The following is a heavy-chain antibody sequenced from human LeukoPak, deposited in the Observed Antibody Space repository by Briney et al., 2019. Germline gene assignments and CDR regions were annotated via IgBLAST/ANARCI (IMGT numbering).Heavy chain of an antibody. D-gene: IGHD3-10*01. CDR2: IKSKTDGGTT. V-gene: IGHV3-15*01. Sequence: GSLRLSCAASGFTFSNAWMSWVRQAPGKGLEWVGRIKSKTDGGTTDYAAPVKGRFTISRDDSKNTLYLQMNSLKTEDTAMYYCTTVLLWFGTYYFDYWGQGTLVTVSS. CDR3: TTVLLWFGTYYFDY. J-gene: IGHJ4*02. CDR1: GFTFSNAW.